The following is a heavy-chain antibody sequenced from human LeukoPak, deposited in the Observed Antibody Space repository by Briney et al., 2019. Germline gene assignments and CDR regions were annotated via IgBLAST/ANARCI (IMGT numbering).Heavy chain of an antibody. J-gene: IGHJ5*02. Sequence: GALRLSCAASGFTFSSYAMHWVRQAPGKGLEWVAVISYDGSNKYYADSVKGRFTISRDNSKNTLYLQMNSLRAEDTAVYYCARDRVDLRGGLGNWFDPWGQGTLVTVSS. CDR2: ISYDGSNK. V-gene: IGHV3-30-3*01. CDR1: GFTFSSYA. D-gene: IGHD3-16*01. CDR3: ARDRVDLRGGLGNWFDP.